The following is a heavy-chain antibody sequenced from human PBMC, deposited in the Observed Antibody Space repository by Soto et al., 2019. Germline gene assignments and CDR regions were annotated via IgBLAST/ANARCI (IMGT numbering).Heavy chain of an antibody. V-gene: IGHV3-30-3*01. Sequence: QVQLVESGGGVVQPGRSLRLSCAASGFTFSSYAMHWVRQAPGKGLEWVAVISYDGSNKYYADSVKGRFTISRDNSNNTLYLQMNSLRAEDTAVYYCARDREQWLEDYFDYWGQGTLVTVSS. CDR3: ARDREQWLEDYFDY. CDR2: ISYDGSNK. J-gene: IGHJ4*02. D-gene: IGHD6-19*01. CDR1: GFTFSSYA.